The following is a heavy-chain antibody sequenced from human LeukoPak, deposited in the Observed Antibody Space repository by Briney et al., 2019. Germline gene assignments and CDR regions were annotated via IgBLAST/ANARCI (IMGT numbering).Heavy chain of an antibody. D-gene: IGHD6-19*01. Sequence: GGSLRLSCAASGFTFSGYTMNWVRQAPGKGLEWISSFSSGSDYIYYADSVKGRFTISRDNAKNSLYLQVSSLRAEDTAVYYCARGGGWDAYYYYGLDVWGQGTTVTVSS. CDR1: GFTFSGYT. CDR2: FSSGSDYI. V-gene: IGHV3-21*01. J-gene: IGHJ6*02. CDR3: ARGGGWDAYYYYGLDV.